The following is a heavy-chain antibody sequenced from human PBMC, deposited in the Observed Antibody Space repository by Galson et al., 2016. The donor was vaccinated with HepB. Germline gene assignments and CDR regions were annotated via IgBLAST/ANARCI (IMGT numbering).Heavy chain of an antibody. CDR1: GGSINSRSYY. V-gene: IGHV4-39*01. J-gene: IGHJ4*02. CDR2: IYYSGYT. Sequence: SETLSLTCSVSGGSINSRSYYWAWIRQPPGKGLEWIGNIYYSGYTKHNPSLKSRVTISVDTSKSQFSLNLSSVTPADTAVYYCARLPYGSNWSPLYYFDYWGQGSLVTVSS. D-gene: IGHD6-13*01. CDR3: ARLPYGSNWSPLYYFDY.